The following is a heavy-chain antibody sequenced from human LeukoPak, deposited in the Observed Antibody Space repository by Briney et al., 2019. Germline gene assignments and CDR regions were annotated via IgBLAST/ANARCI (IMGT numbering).Heavy chain of an antibody. D-gene: IGHD3-10*01. CDR2: ISGSGGST. CDR1: GFTFSSYA. CDR3: AKAFITMVRGDSYYFDY. J-gene: IGHJ4*02. Sequence: GGSLRLSCAASGFTFSSYAMSWFRQAPGKGRDGVSAISGSGGSTSYADSVKGRFTISRDNSKNTLYLQMNSLRAEDTAVYYCAKAFITMVRGDSYYFDYWGQGTLVTVSS. V-gene: IGHV3-23*01.